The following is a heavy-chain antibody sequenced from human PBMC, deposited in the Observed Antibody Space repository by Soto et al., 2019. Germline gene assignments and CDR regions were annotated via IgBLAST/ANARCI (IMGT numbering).Heavy chain of an antibody. J-gene: IGHJ5*02. CDR1: GYTFTSYD. Sequence: GASVKVSCKASGYTFTSYDINWVRQATGQGLEWMGWMNPNSGNTGYAQKFQGRVTMTRGTSISTAYMELSRLRSDDTAVYYCARYHRRYYDSSGYLTPNWFDPWGQGTLVTVSS. V-gene: IGHV1-8*01. CDR3: ARYHRRYYDSSGYLTPNWFDP. D-gene: IGHD3-22*01. CDR2: MNPNSGNT.